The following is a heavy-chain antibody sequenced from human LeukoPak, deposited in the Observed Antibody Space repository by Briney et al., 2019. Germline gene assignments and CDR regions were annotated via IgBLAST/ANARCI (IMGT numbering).Heavy chain of an antibody. V-gene: IGHV5-51*01. J-gene: IGHJ6*03. CDR3: ARQPSTSGLIAARPHYYMDV. CDR2: IYPGDSDT. Sequence: HGESLKISCKGSGYSFTSYWIGWVRQMPGKGLEWMGIIYPGDSDTRYSPSFQGQVTISADKSISTAYLQWSSLKASDTAMYYCARQPSTSGLIAARPHYYMDVWGKGTTVTVSS. CDR1: GYSFTSYW. D-gene: IGHD6-6*01.